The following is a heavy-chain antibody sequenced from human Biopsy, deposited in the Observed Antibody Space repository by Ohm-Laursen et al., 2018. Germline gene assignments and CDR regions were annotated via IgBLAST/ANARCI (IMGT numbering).Heavy chain of an antibody. D-gene: IGHD3-10*01. CDR3: ARDSGDGSGNYGGCFDP. V-gene: IGHV1-2*02. CDR2: MNPDSGGT. J-gene: IGHJ5*02. CDR1: GDRFSNYP. Sequence: ASVKVSCKVSGDRFSNYPISWVRQAPGQGPEWMGWMNPDSGGTKYAQKFQGRVTMTRDTSISTAYMELSSLRSDDTAVYYCARDSGDGSGNYGGCFDPWGQGTLVTVSS.